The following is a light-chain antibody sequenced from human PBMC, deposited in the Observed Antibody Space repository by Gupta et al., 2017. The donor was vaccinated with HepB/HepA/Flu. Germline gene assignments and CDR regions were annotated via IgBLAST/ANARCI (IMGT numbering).Light chain of an antibody. CDR3: CSYAATYGFVI. V-gene: IGLV2-11*01. J-gene: IGLJ2*01. CDR1: NSDVGGYNY. Sequence: QSALTQPRSVSGSPGQSVTISCTGTNSDVGGYNYVSWYQQHPGKVPKLMIYDVNKRPSGVPDRFSGSKSGTTASLTISGLQAEDEADYYCCSYAATYGFVIFGGGTKMTV. CDR2: DVN.